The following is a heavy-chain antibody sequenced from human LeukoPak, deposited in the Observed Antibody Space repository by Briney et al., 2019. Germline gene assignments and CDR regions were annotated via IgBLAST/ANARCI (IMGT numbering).Heavy chain of an antibody. CDR2: IRSKANSYAT. V-gene: IGHV3-73*01. CDR3: TMGYQLLPHAFDI. J-gene: IGHJ3*02. D-gene: IGHD2-2*01. CDR1: GFTFSGSA. Sequence: PGGSLRLSCAASGFTFSGSAMHWVRQASGKGLEWVGRIRSKANSYATAYAASVKGRFTTSRDDSKNTAYLQMNSPKTEDTAVYYCTMGYQLLPHAFDIWGQGTMVTVSS.